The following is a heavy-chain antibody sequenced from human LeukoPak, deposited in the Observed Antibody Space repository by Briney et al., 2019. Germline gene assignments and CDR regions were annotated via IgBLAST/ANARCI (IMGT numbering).Heavy chain of an antibody. CDR3: ATEGEGDYYPFMEV. Sequence: ASVKVSCKTSGSTFSSYSMNWVRQAPGQSLEWMGWINPHSGGTNYAQKFQGKVTMTWDTSLSTAYMELTSLTSADRAVYYCATEGEGDYYPFMEVWRNGTTVTVSS. J-gene: IGHJ6*03. V-gene: IGHV1-2*02. CDR1: GSTFSSYS. D-gene: IGHD2-21*01. CDR2: INPHSGGT.